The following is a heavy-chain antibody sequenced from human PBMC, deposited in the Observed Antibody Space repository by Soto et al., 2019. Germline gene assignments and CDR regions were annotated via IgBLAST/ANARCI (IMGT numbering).Heavy chain of an antibody. D-gene: IGHD1-1*01. J-gene: IGHJ6*02. CDR1: RKSFIDYY. CDR2: IKSNSGGT. CDR3: AREDYNWNDYYYYGMDV. Sequence: QVEQVQSGAEVRKPGASVKVSCKASRKSFIDYYIHWVRQAPGQGLEWMGWIKSNSGGTKYAQRFQGRVTMTRDTSISTIYMELSRLKSDDTAVYYCAREDYNWNDYYYYGMDVWGQGTTVIVSS. V-gene: IGHV1-2*02.